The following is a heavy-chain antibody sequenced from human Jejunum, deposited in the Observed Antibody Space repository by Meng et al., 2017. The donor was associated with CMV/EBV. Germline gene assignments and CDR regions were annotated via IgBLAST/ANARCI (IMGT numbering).Heavy chain of an antibody. CDR1: GASISSYY. Sequence: ETLSLTCTVSGASISSYYWSWIRQPPGKGLEWIGYIYYSGSTNYNPSLKSRATISADMSKNQFSLKLRSVTAADTAVYYCAKVDGPWGQGTLVTISS. CDR3: AKVDGP. CDR2: IYYSGST. D-gene: IGHD2-2*03. J-gene: IGHJ5*02. V-gene: IGHV4-59*01.